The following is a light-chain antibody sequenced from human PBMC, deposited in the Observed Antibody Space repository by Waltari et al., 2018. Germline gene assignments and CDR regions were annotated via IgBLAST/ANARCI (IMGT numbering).Light chain of an antibody. CDR3: YSAADNNRLV. CDR1: VVAKRY. J-gene: IGLJ2*01. V-gene: IGLV3-27*01. CDR2: KDT. Sequence: SSELTQPSSVSVSPGQTARITCSGHVVAKRYARWFQQMPGQAPVLVIYKDTERPSGIPERFSGSTSGTTVTLTSSGAQVEDEADYYCYSAADNNRLVFGGGTKLTVL.